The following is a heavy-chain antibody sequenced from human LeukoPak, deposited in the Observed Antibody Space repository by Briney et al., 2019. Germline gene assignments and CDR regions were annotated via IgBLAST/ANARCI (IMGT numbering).Heavy chain of an antibody. CDR1: GFTVSSNY. Sequence: GGSLRLSCAASGFTVSSNYMTWVRQAPGKGLEWVSVIYSGGSTYYADSVKGRLTISRDNSKNTLYLQMNRLRAEDTAVYYCASGGMGVFENWGQGTLVTVSS. CDR2: IYSGGST. J-gene: IGHJ4*02. D-gene: IGHD1-26*01. V-gene: IGHV3-53*01. CDR3: ASGGMGVFEN.